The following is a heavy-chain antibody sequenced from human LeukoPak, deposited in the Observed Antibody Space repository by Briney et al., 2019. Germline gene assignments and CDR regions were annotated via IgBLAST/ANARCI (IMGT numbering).Heavy chain of an antibody. CDR1: GGFFSGYY. J-gene: IGHJ4*02. V-gene: IGHV4-34*01. Sequence: PSETLSLTCAVYGGFFSGYYWSWIRQPPGKGLEWIGEINHSGSTNYNPSLKSRVTISVDTSKNQFSLKLSSVTAADTAVYYCARGRYCSSTSCYSSGFDYWGQGTLVTVSS. D-gene: IGHD2-2*01. CDR3: ARGRYCSSTSCYSSGFDY. CDR2: INHSGST.